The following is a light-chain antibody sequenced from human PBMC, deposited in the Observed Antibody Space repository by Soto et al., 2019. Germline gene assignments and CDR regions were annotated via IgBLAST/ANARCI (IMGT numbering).Light chain of an antibody. Sequence: QTVVTQEPSLTVSPGGTVTLTCASSTGEVSSGNFPNWFQQKPGQAPRALTYSTDSKYSWTPARFSGSLVGGKAALTLSGVQPEDEADNYCLLYYGGAGLFGTGTKVTVL. J-gene: IGLJ1*01. CDR3: LLYYGGAGL. CDR1: TGEVSSGNF. CDR2: STD. V-gene: IGLV7-43*01.